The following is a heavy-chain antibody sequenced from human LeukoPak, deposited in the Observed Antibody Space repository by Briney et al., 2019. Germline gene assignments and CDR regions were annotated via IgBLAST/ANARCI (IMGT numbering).Heavy chain of an antibody. Sequence: ASVKVSCKASGYTFTGYYMHWVRQAPGQGLEWMGWINPNSGGTNYAQKFQGRVTMTRDTSISTAYMELSRLRSDDTAVYYCATYYYDSRGYYYIDYWGQGTLVTVSS. V-gene: IGHV1-2*02. J-gene: IGHJ4*02. CDR1: GYTFTGYY. CDR2: INPNSGGT. CDR3: ATYYYDSRGYYYIDY. D-gene: IGHD3-22*01.